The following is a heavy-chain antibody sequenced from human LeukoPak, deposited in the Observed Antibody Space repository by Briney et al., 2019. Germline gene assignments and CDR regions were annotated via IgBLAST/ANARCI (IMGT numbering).Heavy chain of an antibody. J-gene: IGHJ4*02. CDR3: ARQGVDIVVVVY. D-gene: IGHD2-21*01. Sequence: SETLSLTCTVSGASISSTDYYWGWIRQPPGKGLEWIGSMYYRGSTYYNPSLKSRVTISVDTSENQLSLKLSSVTAADTAVYYCARQGVDIVVVVYWGQGTLLTVSS. V-gene: IGHV4-39*01. CDR2: MYYRGST. CDR1: GASISSTDYY.